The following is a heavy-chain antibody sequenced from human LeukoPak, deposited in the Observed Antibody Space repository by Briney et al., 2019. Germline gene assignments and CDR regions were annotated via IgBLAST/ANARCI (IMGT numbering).Heavy chain of an antibody. CDR3: ARGPNYDFWGGNYYYYMDV. CDR2: MNPNSGST. Sequence: ASVKVSCKASGYTFTNYDINWVRQAPGQGLEWMGWMNPNSGSTGYAQKFRGRVTMTRDTSISTAYMGLSSLKSEDTAVYYCARGPNYDFWGGNYYYYMDVWGKGTTVTVSS. J-gene: IGHJ6*03. CDR1: GYTFTNYD. V-gene: IGHV1-8*01. D-gene: IGHD3-3*01.